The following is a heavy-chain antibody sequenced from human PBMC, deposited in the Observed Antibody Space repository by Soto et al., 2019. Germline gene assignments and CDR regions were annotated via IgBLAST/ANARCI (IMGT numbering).Heavy chain of an antibody. V-gene: IGHV3-53*01. J-gene: IGHJ2*01. CDR2: IYGVGDI. CDR3: VAAGGIRQYWYFDV. Sequence: EVQVEESGGGLVQPGGSLRLSCAASGFTVSTNHMTWVRQAPGKGLEWVSVIYGVGDIYYADSVKGRFTISRDNSKNTVYLQMNSLRADDTAVYYFVAAGGIRQYWYFDVWGRGTLVTVYS. D-gene: IGHD3-3*02. CDR1: GFTVSTNH.